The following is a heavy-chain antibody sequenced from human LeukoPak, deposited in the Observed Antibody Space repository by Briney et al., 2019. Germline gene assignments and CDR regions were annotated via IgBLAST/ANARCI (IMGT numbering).Heavy chain of an antibody. J-gene: IGHJ4*02. Sequence: SVKVSCKASAGTFSSYAISWVRQAPGQGLKWVARIIPIFGTANYAQKFQGRVTITTDESTSTAYMELSSLRSEDTAVYYCARERGYSYGYPDYWGQGTLVTVSS. CDR2: IIPIFGTA. CDR1: AGTFSSYA. V-gene: IGHV1-69*05. D-gene: IGHD5-18*01. CDR3: ARERGYSYGYPDY.